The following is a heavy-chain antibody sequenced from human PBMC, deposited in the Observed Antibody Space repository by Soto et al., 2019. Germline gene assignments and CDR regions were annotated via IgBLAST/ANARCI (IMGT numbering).Heavy chain of an antibody. CDR3: GTVAGSGYYTVDR. D-gene: IGHD3-22*01. Sequence: EVQLVESGGMLVQPGGSLRLSCAASGLTLSTSSMNWVRQAPGKGLEWISYIRRHTSVTAYADSVKGRFTISRDSAKNSLYLQMDRLRVEDTVVYYCGTVAGSGYYTVDRWVQGTVVTVSS. CDR1: GLTLSTSS. V-gene: IGHV3-48*01. CDR2: IRRHTSVT. J-gene: IGHJ4*02.